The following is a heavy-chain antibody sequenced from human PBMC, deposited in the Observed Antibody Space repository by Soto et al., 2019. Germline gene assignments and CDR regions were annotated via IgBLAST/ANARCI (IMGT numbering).Heavy chain of an antibody. CDR1: GGTFRSYT. Sequence: QVQVVQSGAEVKKPGSSVKVSCKASGGTFRSYTISWVRQAPGQGVEWMGGTISILGTANYAQKFQGRVTITADKTTSTAYREPSSLRSEDTAVYYCARDVGTTVTTPTRGWFDPWGQVTLVTLSS. CDR3: ARDVGTTVTTPTRGWFDP. V-gene: IGHV1-69*08. D-gene: IGHD4-17*01. J-gene: IGHJ5*02. CDR2: TISILGTA.